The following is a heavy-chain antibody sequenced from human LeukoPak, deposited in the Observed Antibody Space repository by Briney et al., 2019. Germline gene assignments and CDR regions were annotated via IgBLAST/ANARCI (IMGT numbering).Heavy chain of an antibody. CDR1: EFTFSTYS. V-gene: IGHV3-48*02. CDR3: ARALRIAAAGPYQSAFDI. D-gene: IGHD6-13*01. J-gene: IGHJ3*02. CDR2: ISSSSSTI. Sequence: GGSLRLSCAASEFTFSTYSMDWVRLAPGKGLEWVSYISSSSSTIYYADSVKGRFTISRNNAKNSLYLQMNSLRDEDTAVYYCARALRIAAAGPYQSAFDIWGQGTMVTVSS.